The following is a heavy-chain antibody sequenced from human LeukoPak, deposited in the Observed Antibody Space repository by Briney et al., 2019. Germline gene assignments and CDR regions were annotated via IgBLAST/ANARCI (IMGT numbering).Heavy chain of an antibody. CDR2: IYSGGST. J-gene: IGHJ4*02. V-gene: IGHV3-66*01. CDR1: GFTFSSNY. Sequence: GGSLRLSCAASGFTFSSNYMSWVRQAPGKGLEWVSVIYSGGSTYYADSVKGRFTISRDNSKNTLYLQMNSLRAEDTAVYYCARVVPNYYDSSGHFDYWGQGTLVTVSS. CDR3: ARVVPNYYDSSGHFDY. D-gene: IGHD3-22*01.